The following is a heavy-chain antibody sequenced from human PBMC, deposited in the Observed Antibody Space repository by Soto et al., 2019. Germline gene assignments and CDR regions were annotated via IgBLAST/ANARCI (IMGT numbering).Heavy chain of an antibody. CDR2: ISASGTTI. CDR1: GFTFSSYE. D-gene: IGHD1-1*01. CDR3: AEAPPTGGSADNFPHDDLDI. V-gene: IGHV3-48*03. J-gene: IGHJ3*02. Sequence: GGSLRLSCAASGFTFSSYEMNWVRQAPGKGLEWVSYISASGTTIYYADSVQGRFTISRDNAKNSLYLQMNTLRAEDTAVYYFAEAPPTGGSADNFPHDDLDIWGQGTMVTVSS.